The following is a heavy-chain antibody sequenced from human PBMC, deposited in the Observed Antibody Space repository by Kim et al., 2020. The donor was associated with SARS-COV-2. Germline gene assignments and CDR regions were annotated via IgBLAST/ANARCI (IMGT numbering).Heavy chain of an antibody. V-gene: IGHV3-23*01. J-gene: IGHJ4*02. CDR2: ISGSGDST. CDR1: GFTFNNYA. Sequence: GGSLRLSCAASGFTFNNYAISWVRQAPGKGLEWVSVISGSGDSTYYRDSVKGRFTISRDNSQNTLYLQMNSLRAEDTAVYYCARELVQGGGSQMPYYFDCWGQGTLVTVSS. D-gene: IGHD2-15*01. CDR3: ARELVQGGGSQMPYYFDC.